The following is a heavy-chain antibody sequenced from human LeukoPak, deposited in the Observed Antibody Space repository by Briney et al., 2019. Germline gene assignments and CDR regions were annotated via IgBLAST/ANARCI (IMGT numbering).Heavy chain of an antibody. D-gene: IGHD2-21*01. CDR1: GGSFSGYY. J-gene: IGHJ6*02. CDR3: ARWGIPRYYYYGMDV. V-gene: IGHV4-34*01. Sequence: SETLSLTCAVYGGSFSGYYWSWIRQPPGKGLEWIGEINHSGSTNYNPSLKSRVTISVDTSKNQLSLKLSSVTAAETAVYYCARWGIPRYYYYGMDVWGQGTTATVSS. CDR2: INHSGST.